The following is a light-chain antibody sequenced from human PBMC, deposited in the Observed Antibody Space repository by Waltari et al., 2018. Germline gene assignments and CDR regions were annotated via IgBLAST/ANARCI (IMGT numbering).Light chain of an antibody. CDR3: SSHANTYNFAHVV. J-gene: IGLJ2*01. CDR2: EFT. Sequence: QSALTQPASVSGSPGQSITISCTGTSSDIGTYNYVSWYQQLPGKAPKMIIYEFTKRPSVASYRFSGSKSGNTASLTISGLRAEDEADYYCSSHANTYNFAHVVFGGGTKLTVL. CDR1: SSDIGTYNY. V-gene: IGLV2-23*02.